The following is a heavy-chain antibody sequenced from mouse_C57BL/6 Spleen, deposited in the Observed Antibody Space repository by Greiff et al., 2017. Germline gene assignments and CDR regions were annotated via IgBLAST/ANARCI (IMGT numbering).Heavy chain of an antibody. V-gene: IGHV1-82*01. CDR2: IYPGDGVT. CDR1: GYAFSSSW. J-gene: IGHJ4*01. CDR3: ARSGSDYGGSMDY. Sequence: QVQLQQSGPELVKPGASVKISCKASGYAFSSSWMNWVKQRPGKGLAWIGRIYPGDGVTNYNGKIKGKATLTADKSSSTADVKLSSMPSEDSSVYYCARSGSDYGGSMDYWGQGTSVTVSS. D-gene: IGHD2-13*01.